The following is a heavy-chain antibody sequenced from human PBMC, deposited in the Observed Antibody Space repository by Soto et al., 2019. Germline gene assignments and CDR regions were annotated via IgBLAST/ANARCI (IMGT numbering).Heavy chain of an antibody. CDR3: ARDYFDILTGHGPYDAFDI. V-gene: IGHV3-7*04. CDR2: IKQDGSEK. D-gene: IGHD3-9*01. J-gene: IGHJ3*02. CDR1: GFTFSSYW. Sequence: GRSPRLSCAASGFTFSSYWISWFRQAPGKGQEWVANIKQDGSEKYYVDSVKGRFTISRDNAKNSLYLQMNSLRAEDTAVYYCARDYFDILTGHGPYDAFDIWGKGKMV.